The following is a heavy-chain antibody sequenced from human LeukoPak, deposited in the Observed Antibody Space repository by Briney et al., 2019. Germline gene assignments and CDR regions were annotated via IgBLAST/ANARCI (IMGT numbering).Heavy chain of an antibody. CDR1: GYSISSGYY. J-gene: IGHJ4*02. CDR2: VYSSGST. CDR3: AREPGGVAGDY. Sequence: SETLSLTCTVSGYSISSGYYWGWIRQPPGKGLEWIGRVYSSGSTNYNPSLKSRVSISVDTSKNQFSLKLSSVTAADTAVYYCAREPGGVAGDYWGQGTLVTVSS. V-gene: IGHV4-38-2*02. D-gene: IGHD6-19*01.